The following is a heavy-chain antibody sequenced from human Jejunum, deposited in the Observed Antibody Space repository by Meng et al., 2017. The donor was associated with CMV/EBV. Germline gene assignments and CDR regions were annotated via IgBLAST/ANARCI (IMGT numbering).Heavy chain of an antibody. CDR1: TFNGNF. D-gene: IGHD2-2*01. CDR2: VNPNGGGT. V-gene: IGHV1-2*02. J-gene: IGHJ4*02. Sequence: TFNGNFKNWVRKGPAQGLGWMGWVNPNGGGTNYAQQFQGRVTITRDTSITTDYMQLRGLGSAATAVYFYASTGDCTTAAQTLDYWGQGTLVTVSS. CDR3: ASTGDCTTAAQTLDY.